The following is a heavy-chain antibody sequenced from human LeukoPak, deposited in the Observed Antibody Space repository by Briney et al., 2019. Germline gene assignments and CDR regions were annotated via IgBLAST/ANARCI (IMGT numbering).Heavy chain of an antibody. CDR2: IYYSGST. CDR1: GGSISSYY. Sequence: SETLSLTCTVSGGSISSYYWSWIRQPPGKGLEWIGYIYYSGSTNYNPSLKSRVTISVDTSKNQFSLKLSSVTAADTAVYYCARDRVMITFGARYGMDVWGQGTTVTVSS. CDR3: ARDRVMITFGARYGMDV. D-gene: IGHD3-16*01. J-gene: IGHJ6*02. V-gene: IGHV4-59*12.